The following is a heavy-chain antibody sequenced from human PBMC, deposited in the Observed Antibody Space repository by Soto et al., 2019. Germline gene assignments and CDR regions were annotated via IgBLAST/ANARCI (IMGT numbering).Heavy chain of an antibody. V-gene: IGHV4-30-4*01. CDR3: AKDPYPPRAGNAF. CDR1: GDSISSADYF. CDR2: IFHSGAT. D-gene: IGHD3-16*01. J-gene: IGHJ4*02. Sequence: SETLSLTCSASGDSISSADYFWTWIRQSPGKGLEWMGYIFHSGATYYNPSLKGRLLISIENSKNQFSMRLTSVTAADSAVYFCAKDPYPPRAGNAFWGPGTLVTVSS.